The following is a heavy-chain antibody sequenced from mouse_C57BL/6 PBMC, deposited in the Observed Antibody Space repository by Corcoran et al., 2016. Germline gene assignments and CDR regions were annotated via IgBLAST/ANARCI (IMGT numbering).Heavy chain of an antibody. Sequence: QVQLQQSGPELVKPGASVKISCKASGYSFTSYYIHWVKQRPGQGLEWIGWSYPGSGNTKYNEKFKGKATLTADTSSSTAYMQLSSLSSEDSAVYYGARKGDEGAWFAYWGQGTLVTVSA. CDR2: SYPGSGNT. CDR1: GYSFTSYY. V-gene: IGHV1-66*01. CDR3: ARKGDEGAWFAY. J-gene: IGHJ3*01.